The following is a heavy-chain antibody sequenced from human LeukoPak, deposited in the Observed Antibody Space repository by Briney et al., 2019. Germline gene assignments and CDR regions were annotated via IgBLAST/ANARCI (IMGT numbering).Heavy chain of an antibody. J-gene: IGHJ4*02. CDR2: ISAYNGNT. D-gene: IGHD4-23*01. CDR3: ARDPGYGGKKGNFDY. CDR1: GYTFTIYG. Sequence: ASVKVSCTASGYTFTIYGISWVRQAPGQGLEWMGWISAYNGNTNYAQKLQGRVAMTTDTSTSTAYMELRSLRSDDTAVYYCARDPGYGGKKGNFDYWGQGTLVTVSS. V-gene: IGHV1-18*01.